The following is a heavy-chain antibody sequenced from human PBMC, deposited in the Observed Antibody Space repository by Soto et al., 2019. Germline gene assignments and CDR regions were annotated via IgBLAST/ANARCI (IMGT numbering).Heavy chain of an antibody. V-gene: IGHV3-23*01. CDR1: GFTFSSYA. Sequence: EVQLLESGGGLVQPGGSLRLSCAASGFTFSSYAMSWVRQAPGKGLEWVSAISGSGGSTYYADSVKGRFTISRDNSKNTLYLQMNSLRAEDTAVYYCAKDGSPDSLLGQYDFWSGYYGADYWGQGTLVTVSS. D-gene: IGHD3-3*01. J-gene: IGHJ4*02. CDR3: AKDGSPDSLLGQYDFWSGYYGADY. CDR2: ISGSGGST.